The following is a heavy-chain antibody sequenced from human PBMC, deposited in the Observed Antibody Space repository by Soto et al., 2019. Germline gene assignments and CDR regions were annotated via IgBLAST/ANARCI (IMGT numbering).Heavy chain of an antibody. CDR2: IYPGDSDT. CDR1: GYSFTSYW. Sequence: GESLKISCKGSGYSFTSYWIGWVRQMPGKGLEWMGIIYPGDSDTRYSPSFQGQVTISADKSISTAYLQWSSLKASDTAMYYCARHNGPLYVGYYYDMDVWGQGTTVTVSS. V-gene: IGHV5-51*01. J-gene: IGHJ6*02. D-gene: IGHD3-16*01. CDR3: ARHNGPLYVGYYYDMDV.